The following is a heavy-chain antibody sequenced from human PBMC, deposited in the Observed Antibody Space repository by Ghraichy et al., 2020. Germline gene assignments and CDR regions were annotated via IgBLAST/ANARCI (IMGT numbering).Heavy chain of an antibody. CDR3: ARGGYCSSTDCYFDY. CDR1: GYSITNNNY. CDR2: IHHGGST. Sequence: SETLSLTCAVSGYSITNNNYWVWVRQPPGKGLEWVASIHHGGSTYYNPSIKSRVTISLDTSKSQFSLRLRFVTAADTAIYYCARGGYCSSTDCYFDYWGLGTLVTVSS. D-gene: IGHD2-2*01. V-gene: IGHV4-38-2*01. J-gene: IGHJ4*02.